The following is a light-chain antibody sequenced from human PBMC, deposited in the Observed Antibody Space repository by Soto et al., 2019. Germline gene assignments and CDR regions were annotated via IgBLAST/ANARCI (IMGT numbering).Light chain of an antibody. J-gene: IGKJ1*01. CDR1: QSVSNN. CDR2: DAS. Sequence: ILMTQSPATLSVSPGERATLSCRASQSVSNNLAWYQQKPGQAPRLLIYDASTRATGIPARFSGSGSGTDFTLTSSGLQSEDFAVYYCQQYNIWPPWTFGQGTKVEVK. CDR3: QQYNIWPPWT. V-gene: IGKV3-15*01.